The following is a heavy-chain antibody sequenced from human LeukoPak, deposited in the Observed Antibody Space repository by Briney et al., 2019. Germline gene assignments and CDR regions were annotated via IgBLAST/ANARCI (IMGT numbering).Heavy chain of an antibody. CDR2: IYYSGST. V-gene: IGHV4-59*01. CDR1: GGSISSYY. Sequence: PSETLSLTCTVSGGSISSYYWSWIRQPPGKGLEWIGYIYYSGSTNYNPSLKSRVSISQDPSKTQFTLNLSSVTAADTAVYYCARGTQVRDGYNYGYYYGMDVWGQGTTVTVSS. CDR3: ARGTQVRDGYNYGYYYGMDV. J-gene: IGHJ6*02. D-gene: IGHD5-24*01.